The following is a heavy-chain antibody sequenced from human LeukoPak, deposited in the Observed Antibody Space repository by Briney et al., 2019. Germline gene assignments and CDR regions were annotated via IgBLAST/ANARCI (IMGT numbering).Heavy chain of an antibody. J-gene: IGHJ4*02. Sequence: PSETLSRTCTVSGGSISSYYWSWIRQPPGKGLEWIGYIYYSGSTNYHPSLKSRVTISVDTSKNQFSLKLSSVTAADTAVYYCARVSSSSYPSYYFDYWGQGTLVTVSS. V-gene: IGHV4-59*01. CDR2: IYYSGST. CDR3: ARVSSSSYPSYYFDY. D-gene: IGHD6-13*01. CDR1: GGSISSYY.